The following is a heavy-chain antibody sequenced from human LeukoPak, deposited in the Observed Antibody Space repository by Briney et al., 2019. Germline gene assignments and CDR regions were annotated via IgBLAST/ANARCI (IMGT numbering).Heavy chain of an antibody. J-gene: IGHJ3*02. CDR1: GYTFIGYY. CDR2: IIPIFGTA. V-gene: IGHV1-69*05. CDR3: ARIRQLERRGAFDI. Sequence: ASVKVSCKASGYTFIGYYLHWVRQAPGQGLEWMGGIIPIFGTANYAQKFQGRVTITTDESTSTAYMELSSLRSEDTAVYYCARIRQLERRGAFDIWGQGTMVTVSS. D-gene: IGHD1-1*01.